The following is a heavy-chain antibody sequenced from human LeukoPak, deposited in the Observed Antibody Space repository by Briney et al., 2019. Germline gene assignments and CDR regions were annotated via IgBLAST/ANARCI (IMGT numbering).Heavy chain of an antibody. CDR2: ISAYNGNT. CDR3: ARDRSGSFNWFDS. Sequence: GASVKVSCKASGYTFTSYGISWVRLAPGQGLEWMGWISAYNGNTNYAQKLQDRVTMTTDTSTSTAYMELRSLRFDDTAVYYCARDRSGSFNWFDSWGQGTLVTVSS. CDR1: GYTFTSYG. D-gene: IGHD1-26*01. J-gene: IGHJ5*01. V-gene: IGHV1-18*01.